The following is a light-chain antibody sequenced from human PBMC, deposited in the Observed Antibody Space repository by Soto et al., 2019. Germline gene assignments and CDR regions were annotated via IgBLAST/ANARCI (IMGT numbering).Light chain of an antibody. CDR2: WAS. CDR3: QQYYSTPQT. V-gene: IGKV4-1*01. Sequence: DIVMTRSPDSLAVSLGERATINCKSSQSVLYSSNNKNYLAWYQQKPGQPPKLLIYWASTRESGVPDRFSGSGSGTDFTLTISSQQAEDVAVYYCQQYYSTPQTFGQGTKVEIK. CDR1: QSVLYSSNNKNY. J-gene: IGKJ1*01.